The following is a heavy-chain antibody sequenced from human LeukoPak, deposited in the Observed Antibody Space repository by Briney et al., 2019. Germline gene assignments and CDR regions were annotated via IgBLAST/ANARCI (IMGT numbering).Heavy chain of an antibody. CDR1: GGSISSGDYL. V-gene: IGHV4-30-4*01. CDR2: IYYSVST. D-gene: IGHD6-19*01. J-gene: IGHJ4*02. Sequence: SSETLSLTCTVPGGSISSGDYLWSWIRQPPGKGLEWIGYIYYSVSTYYNPSLKSRVTISVDTSKNQFSLKLTSVTAADTAVYYCARGYSGWYLSDYWGQGTLVTVSS. CDR3: ARGYSGWYLSDY.